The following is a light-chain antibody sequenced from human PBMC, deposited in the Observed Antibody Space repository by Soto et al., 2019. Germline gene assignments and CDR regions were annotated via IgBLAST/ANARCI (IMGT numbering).Light chain of an antibody. CDR2: GAS. J-gene: IGKJ1*01. Sequence: EIVLTQSPGTLSLSPGERATLSCRASQSVPYNYLAWYQQRRGQAPRLLVFGASNRATGVPDRFSGSESGTDFTLTISSLEPEDFAVYYCQQYGSSPPTFGQGTKVDVK. CDR3: QQYGSSPPT. CDR1: QSVPYNY. V-gene: IGKV3-20*01.